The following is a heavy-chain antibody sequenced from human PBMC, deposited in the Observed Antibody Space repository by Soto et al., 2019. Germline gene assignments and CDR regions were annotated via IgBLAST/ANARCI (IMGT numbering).Heavy chain of an antibody. CDR1: GGSISTRRSS. Sequence: GTLSPTCTVLGGSISTRRSSWGWIRQPTGKELEWIGSLYYSGRTYFNPSNRSRLALSVDTSNNQSSLTLSSVTAPDTAVNYCARQDYNNLGQRIDSWGQGKLVTVSS. CDR2: LYYSGRT. CDR3: ARQDYNNLGQRIDS. V-gene: IGHV4-39*01. J-gene: IGHJ4*02. D-gene: IGHD4-4*01.